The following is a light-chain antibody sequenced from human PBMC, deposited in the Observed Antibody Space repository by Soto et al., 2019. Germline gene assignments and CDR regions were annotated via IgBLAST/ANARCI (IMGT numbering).Light chain of an antibody. Sequence: EIVLTQSPATLSLSPGERATLSCRASQSVSSYLAWYQQKPGQAPRLLIYDASNRATGIPARFSGSGSGTDFTLTISRLEPEDFAVYYCQQRSNWPPGGTFGQGTKLESK. CDR2: DAS. CDR1: QSVSSY. J-gene: IGKJ2*02. CDR3: QQRSNWPPGGT. V-gene: IGKV3-11*01.